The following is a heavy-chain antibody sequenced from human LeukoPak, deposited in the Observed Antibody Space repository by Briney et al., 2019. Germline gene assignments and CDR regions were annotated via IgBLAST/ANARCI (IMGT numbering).Heavy chain of an antibody. CDR3: ASVRDYYDRSGSKFDD. CDR1: GGSFRSYA. CDR2: IIPIFGTA. Sequence: SVKVSCKASGGSFRSYAISWVRQAPGQGLEWMGGIIPIFGTADYAQKFHSRVTITADESTTTAYMELSSLRSEDTAMYYCASVRDYYDRSGSKFDDWGQGTLVTVSS. J-gene: IGHJ4*02. D-gene: IGHD3-22*01. V-gene: IGHV1-69*13.